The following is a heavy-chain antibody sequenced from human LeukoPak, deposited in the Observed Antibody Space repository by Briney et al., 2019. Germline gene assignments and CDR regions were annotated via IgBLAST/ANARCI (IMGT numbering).Heavy chain of an antibody. CDR2: INTNTGNP. CDR1: GCTFTSYA. CDR3: ARAACSGGSCYPSD. Sequence: ASVKVSCKASGCTFTSYAMNWVRQAPGQGLEWMGWINTNTGNPTYAQGFTGRFVFSLDTSVSTAYLQISSLKAEDTAVYYCARAACSGGSCYPSDWGQGTLVTVSS. D-gene: IGHD2-15*01. V-gene: IGHV7-4-1*02. J-gene: IGHJ4*02.